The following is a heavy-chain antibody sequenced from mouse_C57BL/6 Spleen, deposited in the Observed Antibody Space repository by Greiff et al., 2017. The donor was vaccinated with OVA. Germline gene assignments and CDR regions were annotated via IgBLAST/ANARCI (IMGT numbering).Heavy chain of an antibody. CDR3: ARSPYYYGSSYDWYFDV. Sequence: QVQLQQPGAELVMPGASVKLSCKASGYTFTSYWMHWVKQRPGQGLEWIGEIDPSDSYTNYNQKSKGKSTLTVDKSSSTAYMQLSSLTSEDSAVYYCARSPYYYGSSYDWYFDVWGTGTTVTVSS. V-gene: IGHV1-69*01. CDR2: IDPSDSYT. CDR1: GYTFTSYW. J-gene: IGHJ1*03. D-gene: IGHD1-1*01.